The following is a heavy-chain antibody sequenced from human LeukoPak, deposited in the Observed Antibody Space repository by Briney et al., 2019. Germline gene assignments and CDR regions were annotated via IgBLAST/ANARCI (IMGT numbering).Heavy chain of an antibody. J-gene: IGHJ4*02. Sequence: SQTLSLTCTVSGGSISSGSYYWSWIRQPAGKGLEWIGRIYTSGSTNYNPSLKSRVTISVDTSKNQFSLKLSSVTAADTAVYYCARENGDYDYWGQGTLVTVSS. D-gene: IGHD4-17*01. CDR3: ARENGDYDY. CDR2: IYTSGST. V-gene: IGHV4-61*02. CDR1: GGSISSGSYY.